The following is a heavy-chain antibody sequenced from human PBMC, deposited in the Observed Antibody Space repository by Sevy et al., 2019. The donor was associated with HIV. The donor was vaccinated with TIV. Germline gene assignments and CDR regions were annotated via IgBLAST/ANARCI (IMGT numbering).Heavy chain of an antibody. Sequence: GGSLRLSCAASGFPFSAFGMHWVRQAPGKGLQWVAFLRYDGTNQLYADSVKGRFTISRDNAKSTLFLQMNSLRAEDTAVYYCAKVAGSGTYYSGDFDYWGQGTLVTVSS. D-gene: IGHD3-10*01. CDR2: LRYDGTNQ. CDR3: AKVAGSGTYYSGDFDY. J-gene: IGHJ4*02. V-gene: IGHV3-30*02. CDR1: GFPFSAFG.